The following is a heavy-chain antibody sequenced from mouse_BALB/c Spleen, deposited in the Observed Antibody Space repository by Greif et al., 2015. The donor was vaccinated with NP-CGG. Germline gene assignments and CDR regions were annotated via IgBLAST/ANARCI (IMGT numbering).Heavy chain of an antibody. V-gene: IGHV3-6*02. Sequence: EVHLVESGPGLVKPSQSLSLTCSVTGYSITSGYYWNWIRQFPGNKLEWMGYISYDGSNNYNPSLKNRISITRDTSKNQFFLKLNSVTTKDTATYYCASFYNGYFYYAMDYWGQGTSVTVSS. CDR3: ASFYNGYFYYAMDY. D-gene: IGHD2-3*01. J-gene: IGHJ4*01. CDR1: GYSITSGYY. CDR2: ISYDGSN.